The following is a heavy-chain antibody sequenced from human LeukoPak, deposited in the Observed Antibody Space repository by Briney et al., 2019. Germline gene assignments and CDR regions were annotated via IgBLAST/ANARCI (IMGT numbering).Heavy chain of an antibody. CDR2: ISSSSSTI. J-gene: IGHJ3*02. Sequence: GGSLRLSCAASGFTFSSYSMNWVRQAPGKGLGWVSYISSSSSTIYYADSVKGRFTISRDNAKNSLYLQMNSLRAEGTAVYYCARTYGSGYPPDAFDIWGQGTMVTVSS. CDR3: ARTYGSGYPPDAFDI. V-gene: IGHV3-48*01. D-gene: IGHD3-22*01. CDR1: GFTFSSYS.